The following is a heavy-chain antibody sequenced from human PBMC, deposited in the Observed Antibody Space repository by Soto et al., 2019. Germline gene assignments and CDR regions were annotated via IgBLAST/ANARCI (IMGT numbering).Heavy chain of an antibody. CDR2: ISSIGSTK. J-gene: IGHJ4*02. V-gene: IGHV3-48*03. CDR3: ARGFRRTYDNNGYYFDY. D-gene: IGHD3-22*01. CDR1: GFTFISYE. Sequence: EVQLVESGGNLVQPGGSLRLSCAASGFTFISYEMNWVRQAPGKGLEWVSYISSIGSTKYYADSVNGRFTISRDNAKNSLYLQMNGLRADDSAVYYCARGFRRTYDNNGYYFDYWGQGALVTVSS.